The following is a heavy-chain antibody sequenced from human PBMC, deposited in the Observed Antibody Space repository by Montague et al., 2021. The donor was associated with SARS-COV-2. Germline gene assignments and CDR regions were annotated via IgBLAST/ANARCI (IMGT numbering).Heavy chain of an antibody. J-gene: IGHJ4*02. CDR3: ARGALLAGRFDY. D-gene: IGHD6-19*01. CDR2: VYYNGDI. Sequence: SETLSLTCSVSAGSVNSGTYYWNWIRQPPGKGLEWIGYVYYNGDIKHNPSLKSRVSLSLDTSMNQFSLQLNSLTAADTAVYYCARGALLAGRFDYWGQGILITVSS. V-gene: IGHV4-61*01. CDR1: AGSVNSGTYY.